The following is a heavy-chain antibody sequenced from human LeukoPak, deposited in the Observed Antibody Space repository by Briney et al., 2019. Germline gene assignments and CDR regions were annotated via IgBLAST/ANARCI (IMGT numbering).Heavy chain of an antibody. Sequence: ASVNVSCKASGYTFTGYYMHWVRQAPGQGLEWMGRINPNSGGTNYAQKFQGRVTMTRDTSISTAYMELSRLRSDDTAVYYCARGKVLRFLEWSKYYFDYWGQGTLVTVSS. CDR1: GYTFTGYY. V-gene: IGHV1-2*06. CDR2: INPNSGGT. J-gene: IGHJ4*02. D-gene: IGHD3-3*01. CDR3: ARGKVLRFLEWSKYYFDY.